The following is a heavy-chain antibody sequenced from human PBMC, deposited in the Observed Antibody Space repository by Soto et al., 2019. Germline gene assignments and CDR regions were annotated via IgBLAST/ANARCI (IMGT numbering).Heavy chain of an antibody. CDR2: TYYRSKWFH. V-gene: IGHV6-1*01. J-gene: IGHJ3*01. CDR1: GDSVSSDITS. Sequence: QGQLQQSGPGLVKPSQTLSLTCAISGDSVSSDITSWNWIRQSPSRGLEWLGRTYYRSKWFHDYAVSVKSRITINPDTSKKQLSLELNSMTPEDTAVYYCARGNALDVWGQGTVVTVSA. CDR3: ARGNALDV. D-gene: IGHD3-10*01.